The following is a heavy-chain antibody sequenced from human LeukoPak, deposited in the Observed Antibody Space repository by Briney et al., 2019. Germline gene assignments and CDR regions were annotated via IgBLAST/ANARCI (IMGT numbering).Heavy chain of an antibody. J-gene: IGHJ4*02. V-gene: IGHV4-34*01. Sequence: SETLSLTCAVYGGSFSGYYWCWIRQPPGKGLEWIGEINHSGSTNYNPSLKSRVTISVDTSKNQFSLKLSSVTAADTAVYYCARGLGVRGVRSDYWGQGTLVTVSS. CDR1: GGSFSGYY. D-gene: IGHD3-10*01. CDR3: ARGLGVRGVRSDY. CDR2: INHSGST.